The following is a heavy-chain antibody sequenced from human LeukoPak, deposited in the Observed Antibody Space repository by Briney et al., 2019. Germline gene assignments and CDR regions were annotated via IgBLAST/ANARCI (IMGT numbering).Heavy chain of an antibody. Sequence: PSETLSLTCSVSGYSISSGYYWGWIRQPPGKGLEWIGSIYHSGSTHYNPSLQSRVSISVDTAKNQFSLKLRSVTAADTAVYYCATFMITFGGVLWGDYWGQGTLVTVSS. CDR1: GYSISSGYY. D-gene: IGHD3-16*01. V-gene: IGHV4-38-2*02. CDR2: IYHSGST. CDR3: ATFMITFGGVLWGDY. J-gene: IGHJ4*02.